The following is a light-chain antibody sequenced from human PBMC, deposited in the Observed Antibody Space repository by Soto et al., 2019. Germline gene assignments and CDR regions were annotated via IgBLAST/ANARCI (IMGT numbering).Light chain of an antibody. CDR2: EVN. V-gene: IGLV2-8*01. CDR1: SSDVGGYNY. Sequence: QSALTQPPSASGSPGQSVAISCTGTSSDVGGYNYVSWYQQHPGKAAKLMIYEVNKRPSGVPDRFSGSKSGNTASLTVSGLQAEHEADYDCGSYAGSSNVFGTGTKVTVL. J-gene: IGLJ1*01. CDR3: GSYAGSSNV.